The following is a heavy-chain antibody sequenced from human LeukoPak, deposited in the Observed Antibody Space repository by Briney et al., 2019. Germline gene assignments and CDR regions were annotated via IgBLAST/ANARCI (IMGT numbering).Heavy chain of an antibody. V-gene: IGHV4-59*01. CDR1: GGSISSYY. Sequence: SETLSLTCTVSGGSISSYYWSWIRQPPGKGLEWIGYIYYSGSTNYNPSLKSRVTISVDTSKNQFSLKLSSVTAADTAVYYCARGKQWLLPRVNYYGMDVWGQGITVTVSS. D-gene: IGHD6-19*01. CDR3: ARGKQWLLPRVNYYGMDV. CDR2: IYYSGST. J-gene: IGHJ6*02.